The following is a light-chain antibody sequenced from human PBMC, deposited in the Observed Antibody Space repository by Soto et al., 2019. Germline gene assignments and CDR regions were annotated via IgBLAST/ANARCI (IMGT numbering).Light chain of an antibody. Sequence: QSALTQPASVSGSPGQSITISCTGTTSDVGGYKSVSWYQQHPGRAPTLMIYEVNNRPSGVSSRFSGSKSGNTASLTISGLQAEDEADYYCSSYATTSALGFFGTGTKLTVL. CDR2: EVN. V-gene: IGLV2-14*01. CDR1: TSDVGGYKS. CDR3: SSYATTSALGF. J-gene: IGLJ1*01.